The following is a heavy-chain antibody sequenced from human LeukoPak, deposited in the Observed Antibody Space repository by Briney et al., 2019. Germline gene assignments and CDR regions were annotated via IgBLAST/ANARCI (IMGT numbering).Heavy chain of an antibody. V-gene: IGHV3-23*01. Sequence: PGGSLRLSCAASGFTFSTYATSWVRQAPGKGLEWVSTISRSGTSTDYADSVKGRFTISRDNSENTLYLQMNSLRAEDTALYYCAKDIHGDYGGVDYWGQGTLVTVSS. CDR1: GFTFSTYA. D-gene: IGHD4-17*01. CDR3: AKDIHGDYGGVDY. CDR2: ISRSGTST. J-gene: IGHJ4*02.